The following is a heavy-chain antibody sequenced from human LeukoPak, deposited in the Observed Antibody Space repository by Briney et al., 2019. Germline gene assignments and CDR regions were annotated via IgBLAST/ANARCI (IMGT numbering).Heavy chain of an antibody. J-gene: IGHJ4*02. CDR3: ARQYYDSTGYYYFDY. V-gene: IGHV4-39*01. CDR2: MYYSGST. D-gene: IGHD3-22*01. CDR1: GDFITGSTYY. Sequence: SETLSLTCTVSGDFITGSTYYWGWIRQPPGKGLEWIVSMYYSGSTYSNPSLRSRVTMSADTSKNQFSLNLKSVTAADTAVYYCARQYYDSTGYYYFDYWGQGTLVTVSS.